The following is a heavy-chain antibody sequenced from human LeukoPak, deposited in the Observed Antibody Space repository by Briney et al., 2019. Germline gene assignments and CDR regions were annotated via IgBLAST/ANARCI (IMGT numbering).Heavy chain of an antibody. J-gene: IGHJ4*02. CDR3: ARRSRFPGSGYSFDY. CDR1: GGSISSYY. D-gene: IGHD3-22*01. CDR2: IYYSGST. V-gene: IGHV4-59*08. Sequence: SETLSLTCTVSGGSISSYYWSWIRQPPGKGLEWIGYIYYSGSTNYNPSLKSRVTISVDTSKNQFSLKLSSVTAADTAVYYCARRSRFPGSGYSFDYWGQGTLVTVSS.